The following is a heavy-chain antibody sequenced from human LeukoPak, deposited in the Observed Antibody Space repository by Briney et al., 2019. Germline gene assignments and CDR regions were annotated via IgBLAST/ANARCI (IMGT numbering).Heavy chain of an antibody. CDR3: ARTTRAMVANFDY. CDR2: IWYDGSNK. CDR1: GFTFSSYG. Sequence: GRSLRLSCGASGFTFSSYGMHWVRQAPGKGLEWVAVIWYDGSNKYYADSVKGRFTISRDNSKNTLYLQMNSLRAEDTAVYYCARTTRAMVANFDYWGQGTLVTVSS. D-gene: IGHD5-18*01. J-gene: IGHJ4*02. V-gene: IGHV3-33*01.